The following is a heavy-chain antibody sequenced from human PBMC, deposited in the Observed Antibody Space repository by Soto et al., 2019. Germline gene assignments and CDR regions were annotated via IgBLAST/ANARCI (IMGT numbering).Heavy chain of an antibody. CDR1: GGSFSGHS. CDR2: INHSGRV. V-gene: IGHV4-34*01. D-gene: IGHD3-22*01. CDR3: STRAYDTNGYYRFDP. Sequence: SETLSLTCAVYGGSFSGHSWTWIRQSPGRGLEWIGDINHSGRVNYSPSIKSRVNISMDTSKNQFYLTMSAVTAAYFFMYYCSTRAYDTNGYYRFDPWGQGTLVTVSS. J-gene: IGHJ5*01.